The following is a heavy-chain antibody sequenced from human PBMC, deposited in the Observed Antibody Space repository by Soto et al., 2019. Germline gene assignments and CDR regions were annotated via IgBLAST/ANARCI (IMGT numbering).Heavy chain of an antibody. CDR2: ISSSSSYT. D-gene: IGHD3-22*01. Sequence: QVQLVESGGGLVKPGGSLRLSCAASGFSFSDYYMSWLRQAPGKGLEWLSYISSSSSYTNYADSVKGRFTISRDNAKNSLYLQMNSLRAEDTAVYYCARDDDGRSNFDYWGQGTLVTVSS. CDR3: ARDDDGRSNFDY. J-gene: IGHJ4*02. CDR1: GFSFSDYY. V-gene: IGHV3-11*05.